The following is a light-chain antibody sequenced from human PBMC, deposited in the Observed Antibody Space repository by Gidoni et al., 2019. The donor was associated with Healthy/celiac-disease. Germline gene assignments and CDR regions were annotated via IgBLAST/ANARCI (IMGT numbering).Light chain of an antibody. Sequence: DIQFTQSPSFLSASVGERVTITCRASQGISSYLAWYQQKPGKAPKLLIYAASNLQSGVPSRFSGSGSGTEFTLTISSLQPEDFATYYCQQLNSYPLITFGQGTRLEIK. CDR2: AAS. J-gene: IGKJ5*01. V-gene: IGKV1-9*01. CDR3: QQLNSYPLIT. CDR1: QGISSY.